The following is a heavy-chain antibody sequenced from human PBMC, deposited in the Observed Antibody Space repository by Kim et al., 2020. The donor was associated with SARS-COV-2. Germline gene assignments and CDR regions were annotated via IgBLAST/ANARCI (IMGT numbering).Heavy chain of an antibody. CDR3: ARDRSYSGSYYRAFDI. D-gene: IGHD1-26*01. Sequence: ASVKVSCKASGYTFTSYGISWVRQAPGQGLEWMGWISAYNGNTNYAQKLQGRVTMTTDTSTSTAYMELRSLRSDDTAVYYCARDRSYSGSYYRAFDIWGQGTMVTVSS. J-gene: IGHJ3*02. V-gene: IGHV1-18*04. CDR2: ISAYNGNT. CDR1: GYTFTSYG.